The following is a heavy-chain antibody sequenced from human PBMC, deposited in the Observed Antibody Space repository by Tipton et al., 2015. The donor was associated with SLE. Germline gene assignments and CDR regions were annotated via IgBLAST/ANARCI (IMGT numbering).Heavy chain of an antibody. J-gene: IGHJ4*02. CDR1: CGSISSYY. V-gene: IGHV4-4*07. CDR2: IYTSGST. Sequence: TLSLTCTVSCGSISSYYWSWIRQPAGKGLDWIGRIYTSGSTNYNPSLTSRVTMSVDTSKNQFSLKLSSATAADTAVYYCARRRFQSASDSWGQRTVVSVSS. D-gene: IGHD2-21*01. CDR3: ARRRFQSASDS.